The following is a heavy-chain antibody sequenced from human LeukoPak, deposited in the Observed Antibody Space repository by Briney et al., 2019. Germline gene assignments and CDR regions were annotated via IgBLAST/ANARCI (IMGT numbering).Heavy chain of an antibody. CDR2: ISGSGGST. Sequence: GGSLRLSCAAPGFTLSSYAMSWVRQAPGKGLEWVSAISGSGGSTYYADSVKGRFTISRDNSKNTLYLQMNSLRAEDTAVYYCAKSMEWLLFLSHFDYWGQGTLVTVSS. CDR3: AKSMEWLLFLSHFDY. J-gene: IGHJ4*02. D-gene: IGHD3-3*01. CDR1: GFTLSSYA. V-gene: IGHV3-23*01.